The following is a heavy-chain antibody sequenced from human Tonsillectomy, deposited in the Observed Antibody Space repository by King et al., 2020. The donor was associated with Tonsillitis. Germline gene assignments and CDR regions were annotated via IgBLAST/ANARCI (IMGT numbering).Heavy chain of an antibody. J-gene: IGHJ4*02. CDR1: GFTFSSHG. Sequence: HVQLVESGGGVVQPGTSLRLSCAAAGFTFSSHGMHWVRQAPGKGLEGVALIWFDGSNKYYGDSVKGRFPISRDNSKNTLYLQMNSLRVEDMVVYYCARGFDSSSSPGLDHWGQGTLVTVSS. CDR2: IWFDGSNK. V-gene: IGHV3-33*08. CDR3: ARGFDSSSSPGLDH. D-gene: IGHD6-6*01.